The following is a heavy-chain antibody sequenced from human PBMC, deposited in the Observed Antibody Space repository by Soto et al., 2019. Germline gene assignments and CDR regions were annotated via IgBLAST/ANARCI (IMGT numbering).Heavy chain of an antibody. CDR1: GFPFSAYN. V-gene: IGHV3-21*01. CDR3: SRSPEVGVRGAY. J-gene: IGHJ4*02. Sequence: EVQLVESGGGLVQPGGSLRLSCTGSGFPFSAYNINWVRPAPGKGLEWVSSITVGSSHIYQPNSMKGRFTISRDDAKNSVYLQIDSLRDEDTALYYCSRSPEVGVRGAYWGQGTLVTVSS. D-gene: IGHD3-16*01. CDR2: ITVGSSHI.